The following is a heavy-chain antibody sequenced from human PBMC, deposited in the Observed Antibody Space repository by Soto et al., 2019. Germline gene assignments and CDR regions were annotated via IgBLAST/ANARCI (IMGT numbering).Heavy chain of an antibody. CDR2: ISGSGDRA. CDR3: AKESWKNYFEN. V-gene: IGHV3-23*01. D-gene: IGHD1-1*01. CDR1: GFIFSSYP. Sequence: EVQLLESGGDLVQPGGSLRLSCAASGFIFSSYPMSWVRHAPGRGLQWLSTISGSGDRAFYAESVRGRFTISRDSSKNTLYLQMNSLGAEDTAIYYCAKESWKNYFENWGQGTLVTVSS. J-gene: IGHJ4*02.